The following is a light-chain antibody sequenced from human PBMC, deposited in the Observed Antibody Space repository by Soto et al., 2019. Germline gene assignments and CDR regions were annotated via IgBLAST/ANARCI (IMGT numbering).Light chain of an antibody. V-gene: IGKV1-5*01. CDR3: QHFNHYSGT. CDR2: DAS. Sequence: DIQMTQSPSTLSASVGDRVAITCRASQSISQWVAWYQQKPGRAPELLIYDASKLKSGVPSRFSGSGSGTEFSLTITSLQPDDFATYYCQHFNHYSGTFGQGTKVDIK. J-gene: IGKJ1*01. CDR1: QSISQW.